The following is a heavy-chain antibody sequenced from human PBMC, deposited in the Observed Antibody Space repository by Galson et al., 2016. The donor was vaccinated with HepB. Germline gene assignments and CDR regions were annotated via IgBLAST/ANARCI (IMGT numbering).Heavy chain of an antibody. V-gene: IGHV1-3*01. CDR3: AREGGMNTFGGPTPYTWFDP. J-gene: IGHJ5*02. Sequence: SVKVSCKASGYTFTTHTMHWVRQAPGQRLEWMGWINAAKGTTKYSQKFQGRVTISRDTSATTAYMELNSLTSEDTAMYYCAREGGMNTFGGPTPYTWFDPWGQGTLVTVSS. D-gene: IGHD3-16*01. CDR1: GYTFTTHT. CDR2: INAAKGTT.